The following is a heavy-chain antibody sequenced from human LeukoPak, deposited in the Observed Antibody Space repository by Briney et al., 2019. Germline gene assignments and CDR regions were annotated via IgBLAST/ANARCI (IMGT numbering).Heavy chain of an antibody. CDR2: IYYSGST. Sequence: SETLSLTCTVSGGSISSSSYYWGWLRQPPGKGLEWIGSIYYSGSTYYNPSLKSRVTISVDTSKNQFSLKLSSVTAADTAVYYCARRSYSSSWFYHDYWGQGTLVTVSS. D-gene: IGHD6-13*01. V-gene: IGHV4-39*01. J-gene: IGHJ4*02. CDR1: GGSISSSSYY. CDR3: ARRSYSSSWFYHDY.